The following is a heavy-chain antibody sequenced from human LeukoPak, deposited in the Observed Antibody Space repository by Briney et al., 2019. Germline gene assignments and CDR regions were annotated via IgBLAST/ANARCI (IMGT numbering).Heavy chain of an antibody. CDR1: GYTFTGYY. Sequence: GASVKVSCKPSGYTFTGYYMHWVRQAPGQGLEWIGWINPNSGGTNYAQKFQGRVTMTRDTSFSSAYMELSRLRSDDTAVYYRARDPCSGGRCYSLTLDYWGQGTLVTVSS. V-gene: IGHV1-2*02. J-gene: IGHJ4*02. CDR3: ARDPCSGGRCYSLTLDY. D-gene: IGHD2-15*01. CDR2: INPNSGGT.